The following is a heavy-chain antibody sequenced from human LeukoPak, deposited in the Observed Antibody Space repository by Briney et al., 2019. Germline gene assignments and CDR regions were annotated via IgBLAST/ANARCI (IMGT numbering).Heavy chain of an antibody. Sequence: GGSPRLSCAASGFTFSDSWMSWVRQAPGKGLEWVAHTNKDGSEKYYVESVKGRFTISRDNAKNSLYLQMNSLRAEDTAVYYCVSWGSSGNYWGQGTLVTVSS. CDR3: VSWGSSGNY. CDR1: GFTFSDSW. V-gene: IGHV3-7*01. J-gene: IGHJ4*02. D-gene: IGHD5-18*01. CDR2: TNKDGSEK.